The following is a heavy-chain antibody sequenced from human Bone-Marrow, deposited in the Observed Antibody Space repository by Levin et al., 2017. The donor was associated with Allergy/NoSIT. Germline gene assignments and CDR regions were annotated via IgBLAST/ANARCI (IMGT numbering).Heavy chain of an antibody. CDR2: VFHTGTT. V-gene: IGHV4-38-2*02. CDR1: GSSIRSAYY. J-gene: IGHJ4*02. CDR3: VRDGGYQLLPLLSYFDY. Sequence: SETLSLTCSVSGSSIRSAYYWGWIRQTPGKGLEWIGSVFHTGTTSYNPSLQSRVTMSRDTSKNHFSLQLRSVTAADTALYYCVRDGGYQLLPLLSYFDYWGQGVLVTVSS. D-gene: IGHD1-26*01.